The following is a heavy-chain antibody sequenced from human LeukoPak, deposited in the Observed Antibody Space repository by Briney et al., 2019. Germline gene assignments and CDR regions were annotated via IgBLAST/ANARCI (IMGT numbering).Heavy chain of an antibody. CDR3: ARGPTGYSSSWLDY. CDR1: GLTFSNYW. Sequence: PGGSLRLSCAASGLTFSNYWMSGVRQAPGKGLEWVAVISYDGSNKYYADSVKGRFTISRDNSKNTLYLQMNSLRAEDTAVYYCARGPTGYSSSWLDYWGQGTLVTVSS. V-gene: IGHV3-30-3*01. CDR2: ISYDGSNK. D-gene: IGHD6-13*01. J-gene: IGHJ4*02.